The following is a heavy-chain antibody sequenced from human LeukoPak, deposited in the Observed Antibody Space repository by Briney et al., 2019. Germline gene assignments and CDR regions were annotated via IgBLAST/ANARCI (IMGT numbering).Heavy chain of an antibody. CDR1: GVSISSYY. Sequence: SETLSLTCTVSGVSISSYYWSWIRQPAGKGLEWIGRIYTSGSTNYNPSLKSRVTMSVDTSKNQFSLKLSSVTAADTAVYYCARGSYHYYYDSSGYEGTGFDYWGQGTLVTVSS. CDR3: ARGSYHYYYDSSGYEGTGFDY. V-gene: IGHV4-4*07. CDR2: IYTSGST. J-gene: IGHJ4*02. D-gene: IGHD3-22*01.